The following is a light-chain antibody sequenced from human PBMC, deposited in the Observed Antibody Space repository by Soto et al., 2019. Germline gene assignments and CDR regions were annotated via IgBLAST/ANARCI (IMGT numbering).Light chain of an antibody. CDR2: GTS. J-gene: IGKJ5*01. CDR1: HSVSRTY. V-gene: IGKV3-20*01. Sequence: EIVLTQSPGTLSVSPGDRATFSCRASHSVSRTYLAWYQQKPGQAPRLLIYGTSDRATGSPDRFSGSGSGTDFTLTISRLEPEDSAVYYCQQFDDSVTFGQGTRLEIK. CDR3: QQFDDSVT.